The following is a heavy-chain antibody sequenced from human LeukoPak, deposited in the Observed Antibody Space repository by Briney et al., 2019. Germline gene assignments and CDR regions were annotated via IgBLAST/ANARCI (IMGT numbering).Heavy chain of an antibody. J-gene: IGHJ4*02. D-gene: IGHD2-2*01. Sequence: GGSLRLSCAASGFTFNSYGMHWVRQAPGKGLEWVAFIRYDGSNKYYADSVKGRFTISRDNSKNTLYLQMNSLRAEDTAVYYCANLETRYQLLGPLDYWGQGTLVTVSS. CDR3: ANLETRYQLLGPLDY. CDR2: IRYDGSNK. V-gene: IGHV3-30*02. CDR1: GFTFNSYG.